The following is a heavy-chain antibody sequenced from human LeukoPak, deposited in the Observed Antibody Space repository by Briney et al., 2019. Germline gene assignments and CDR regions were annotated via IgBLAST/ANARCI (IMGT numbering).Heavy chain of an antibody. CDR3: AKDGGTAAATGY. V-gene: IGHV3-30*02. CDR2: IRYDGSNK. J-gene: IGHJ4*02. CDR1: GFTFSSYG. Sequence: TGGSLRLSCAASGFTFSSYGMHWVRQAPGKGLEWVAFIRYDGSNKYYADSVKGRFTISRDNSKNTLYLQMNSLRAEDTAVYYCAKDGGTAAATGYWGQGTLVTVSS. D-gene: IGHD6-13*01.